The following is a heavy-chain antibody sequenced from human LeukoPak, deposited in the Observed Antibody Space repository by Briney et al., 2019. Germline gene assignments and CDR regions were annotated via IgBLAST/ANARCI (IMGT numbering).Heavy chain of an antibody. CDR3: ARARASFLYYFDY. CDR1: GFTFSDYY. J-gene: IGHJ4*02. Sequence: PGGSLRLSCAASGFTFSDYYMNWIRQAPGKGLEWISYISSSGSNMFYVDSVKGRFTISRDNAKNSLYLQVNSLSVEDTAVYYCARARASFLYYFDYWGQGTLVTVSS. D-gene: IGHD5-12*01. CDR2: ISSSGSNM. V-gene: IGHV3-11*04.